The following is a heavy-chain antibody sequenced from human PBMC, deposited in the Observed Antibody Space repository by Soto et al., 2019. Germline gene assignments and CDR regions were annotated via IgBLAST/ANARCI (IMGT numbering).Heavy chain of an antibody. CDR1: GGSISSGGYY. CDR2: IYHSGST. D-gene: IGHD3-3*01. J-gene: IGHJ5*02. Sequence: QVQLQESGPGLVKPSQTLSLTCTVSGGSISSGGYYWSWIRQHPGKGLEWIGYIYHSGSTYYNPSLKSRVTISVDRSKNQFSLKLSSVTAADTAVYYCARATLEFLGWFDPWGQGTLVTVSS. V-gene: IGHV4-31*03. CDR3: ARATLEFLGWFDP.